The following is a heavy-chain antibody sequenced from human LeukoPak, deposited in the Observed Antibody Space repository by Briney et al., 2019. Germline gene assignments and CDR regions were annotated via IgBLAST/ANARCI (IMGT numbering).Heavy chain of an antibody. CDR2: IWYDGSNK. D-gene: IGHD2-8*01. Sequence: GGSLRLSCAASGFTFSSYGMHWVRQAPGKGLEWVAVIWYDGSNKYYADSVKGRFTISRDNSKNTLYLQMNSLRAEDTAVYYCAKDQGYFTSAGYWGQGTLVTVSS. CDR1: GFTFSSYG. CDR3: AKDQGYFTSAGY. V-gene: IGHV3-33*06. J-gene: IGHJ4*02.